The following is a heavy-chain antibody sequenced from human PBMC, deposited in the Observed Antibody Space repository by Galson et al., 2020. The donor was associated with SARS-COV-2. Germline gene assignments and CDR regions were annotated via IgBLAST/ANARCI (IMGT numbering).Heavy chain of an antibody. V-gene: IGHV1-2*02. Sequence: ASVKVSCKASGYTFTGYYMHWVRQAPGQGLEWMGWINPNSGGTNYSQKFQGRVTMTSDTSISTAYMELSRLRSDDTAVYYCARFQVATILGTPNKYYYYGMDVWGQGTTVTVSS. J-gene: IGHJ6*02. CDR1: GYTFTGYY. CDR2: INPNSGGT. CDR3: ARFQVATILGTPNKYYYYGMDV. D-gene: IGHD5-12*01.